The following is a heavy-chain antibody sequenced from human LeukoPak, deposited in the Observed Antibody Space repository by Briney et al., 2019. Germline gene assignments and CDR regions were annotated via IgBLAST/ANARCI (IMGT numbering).Heavy chain of an antibody. D-gene: IGHD2-2*01. Sequence: SETLSLICAVYCGSFSGYYWSWIRQPPGKGLEWIGEINHSGSTNYNPSHKRRVTISVDTSKIQFSLKLSSVTAADTAVYYCASKKRGYQLLFRFDPWGQGTLVTVSS. V-gene: IGHV4-34*01. J-gene: IGHJ5*02. CDR2: INHSGST. CDR3: ASKKRGYQLLFRFDP. CDR1: CGSFSGYY.